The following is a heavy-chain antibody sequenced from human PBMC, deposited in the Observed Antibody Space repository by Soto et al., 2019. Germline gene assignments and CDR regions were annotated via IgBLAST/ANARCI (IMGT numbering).Heavy chain of an antibody. J-gene: IGHJ4*02. CDR2: IYYSGST. CDR3: ARVNPNIVVVPAAWSFDY. V-gene: IGHV4-59*01. CDR1: CGSISSYY. D-gene: IGHD2-2*01. Sequence: SETLSLTCTVSCGSISSYYWSWIRQPPGKGLEWIGYIYYSGSTNYNPSLKSRVTISVDTSKNQFSLKLSSVTAADTAVYYCARVNPNIVVVPAAWSFDYWGQGTLVTVSS.